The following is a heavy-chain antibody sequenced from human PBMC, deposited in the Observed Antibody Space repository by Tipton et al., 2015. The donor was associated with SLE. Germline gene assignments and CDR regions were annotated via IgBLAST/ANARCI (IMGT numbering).Heavy chain of an antibody. CDR2: ITAYNGDT. CDR3: ARGSKTVDP. D-gene: IGHD4-17*01. V-gene: IGHV1-18*01. J-gene: IGHJ5*02. Sequence: QVQLVQSGAEVKKPGASVKVSCKASGYTFTSYDIIWVRQAPGQGLEWMGWITAYNGDTNYAQKLQGRVTVTTDTSTSTAYMELRSLRSEDTAVYYCARGSKTVDPWGQGTLVTVSS. CDR1: GYTFTSYD.